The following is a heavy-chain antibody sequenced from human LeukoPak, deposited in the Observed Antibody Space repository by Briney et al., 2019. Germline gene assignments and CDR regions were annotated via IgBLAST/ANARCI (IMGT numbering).Heavy chain of an antibody. J-gene: IGHJ4*02. CDR2: ISGSGGST. D-gene: IGHD6-19*01. CDR1: GFTFSSYA. Sequence: GGSLRLSCAASGFTFSSYAMSWVRQAPGKGLEWVSAISGSGGSTYYADSVKGRFTISRDNSKNTLYLQMNSLRAEDTAVYYCAKMSDIAVAGSHFDYWGQGTLVTVSS. CDR3: AKMSDIAVAGSHFDY. V-gene: IGHV3-23*01.